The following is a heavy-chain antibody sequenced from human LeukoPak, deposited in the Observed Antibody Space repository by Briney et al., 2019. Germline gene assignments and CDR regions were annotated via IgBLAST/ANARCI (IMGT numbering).Heavy chain of an antibody. Sequence: GGSLRLSCAASGFTSSSYSMTWVRQAPGKGLEWVSSISSSSSYIYYADSVKGRFTISRDNAKNSLYLQMNSLRAEDTAVYYCARDPLGRDGYNSDIWGQGTMVTVSS. CDR3: ARDPLGRDGYNSDI. CDR1: GFTSSSYS. CDR2: ISSSSSYI. J-gene: IGHJ3*02. V-gene: IGHV3-21*01. D-gene: IGHD5-24*01.